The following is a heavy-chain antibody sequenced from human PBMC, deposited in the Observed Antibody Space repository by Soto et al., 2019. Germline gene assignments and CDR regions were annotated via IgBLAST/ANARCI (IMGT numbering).Heavy chain of an antibody. CDR1: GFTFSNFW. V-gene: IGHV3-7*04. Sequence: EVQLVESGGGLVQPGGSLRLSCAASGFTFSNFWMSWVRQAPGKGLEWVANIKEDGSEKYSVDSVKGRFTISRDNAKNSLYLQMNSLRAEDTAVYYCARDIDPYGYGLFNYWGQGTLVTVSS. CDR2: IKEDGSEK. CDR3: ARDIDPYGYGLFNY. J-gene: IGHJ4*02. D-gene: IGHD5-18*01.